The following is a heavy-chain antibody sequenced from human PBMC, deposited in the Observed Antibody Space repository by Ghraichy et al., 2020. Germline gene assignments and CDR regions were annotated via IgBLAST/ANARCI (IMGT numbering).Heavy chain of an antibody. Sequence: SVKVSCKASGFTFSDSALQWVRQARGQRLEWIGWIVVGRGNTNYAQKFRERVTITRDMSTSQAYMELSSLRSEVTAVYYCAAGRLLRGVDKYYYMDVWGKGTTVTVSS. CDR3: AAGRLLRGVDKYYYMDV. CDR1: GFTFSDSA. V-gene: IGHV1-58*01. CDR2: IVVGRGNT. J-gene: IGHJ6*03. D-gene: IGHD2-21*02.